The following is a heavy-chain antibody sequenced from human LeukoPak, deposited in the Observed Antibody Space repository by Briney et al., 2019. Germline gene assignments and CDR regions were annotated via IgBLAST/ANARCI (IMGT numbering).Heavy chain of an antibody. CDR1: GFTFSSYG. D-gene: IGHD4-4*01. J-gene: IGHJ6*02. V-gene: IGHV3-30*18. Sequence: GGSLRLSCAASGFTFSSYGMHWVRQAPGKGLEWVAVISYDGSNKYYADSVKGRFTISRDNSKNTLYLQMNSLRAEDTAVYYCAKDPGDYSETPGYYDGMDVWGQGTTVTVSS. CDR2: ISYDGSNK. CDR3: AKDPGDYSETPGYYDGMDV.